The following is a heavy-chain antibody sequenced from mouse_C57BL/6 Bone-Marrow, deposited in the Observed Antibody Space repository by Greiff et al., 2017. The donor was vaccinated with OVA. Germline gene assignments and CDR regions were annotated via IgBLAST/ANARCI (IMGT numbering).Heavy chain of an antibody. V-gene: IGHV1-55*01. CDR2: IYPGSGST. J-gene: IGHJ1*03. D-gene: IGHD1-1*01. CDR1: GYTFTSYW. CDR3: ARQYYGTTYWYFDV. Sequence: QVQLQQPGAELVKPGASVKMSCKASGYTFTSYWITWVKQRPGQGLEWIGDIYPGSGSTNYNEKFKSKATLTVDTSSSTAYMQLSSLTSEDSAVYYCARQYYGTTYWYFDVWGKGTTVTVSS.